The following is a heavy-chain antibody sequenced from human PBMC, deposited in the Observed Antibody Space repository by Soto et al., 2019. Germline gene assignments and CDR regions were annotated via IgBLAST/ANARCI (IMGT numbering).Heavy chain of an antibody. J-gene: IGHJ6*02. CDR3: ARDRRGVTHEGPPYYYGMDV. Sequence: GASVKVSCKASGYTFTSYYMHWVRQAPGQGLEWMGIINPSGGSTSYAQKFQGRVTMTRDTSTSTVYMELSSLRSEDTAVYYCARDRRGVTHEGPPYYYGMDVWGQGTTVTVSS. D-gene: IGHD3-10*01. CDR2: INPSGGST. V-gene: IGHV1-46*01. CDR1: GYTFTSYY.